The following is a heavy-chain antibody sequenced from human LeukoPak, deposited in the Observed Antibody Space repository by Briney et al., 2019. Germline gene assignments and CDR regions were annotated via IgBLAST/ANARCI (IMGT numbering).Heavy chain of an antibody. CDR3: ARDPNYDIWGAYSGGADY. D-gene: IGHD3-3*01. Sequence: GGSLRLSCVASGFIFSSYAMHWVRQAPGKGLEWVAVLSYDGSNKYYADSVKGRFTVSRDSSKNTLYLQLNTLRAEDTAIYYCARDPNYDIWGAYSGGADYWGQGTLVTVSS. J-gene: IGHJ4*02. CDR2: LSYDGSNK. V-gene: IGHV3-30*01. CDR1: GFIFSSYA.